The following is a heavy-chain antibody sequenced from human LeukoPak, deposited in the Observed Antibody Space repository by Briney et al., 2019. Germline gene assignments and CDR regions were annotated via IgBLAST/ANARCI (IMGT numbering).Heavy chain of an antibody. CDR2: ISGSGGST. V-gene: IGHV3-23*01. CDR1: GFTVSSNY. J-gene: IGHJ3*02. D-gene: IGHD3-22*01. CDR3: ARDSTLYYDSSGSNAFDI. Sequence: PGGSLRLSCAASGFTVSSNYMSWVRQAPGKGLEWVSAISGSGGSTYYADSVKGRFTISRDNSKNTLYLQMNSLRAEDTAVYYCARDSTLYYDSSGSNAFDIWGQGTMVTVSS.